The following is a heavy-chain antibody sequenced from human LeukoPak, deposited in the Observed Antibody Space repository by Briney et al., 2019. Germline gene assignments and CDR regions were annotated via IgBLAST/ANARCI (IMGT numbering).Heavy chain of an antibody. CDR1: GGTFSSYA. J-gene: IGHJ3*02. CDR2: IIPIFGTA. Sequence: ASVKVSCKASGGTFSSYAISWVRQAPGQGLEWMGGIIPIFGTANYAQKFQGRVTITTDESTSTAYMELSSLRSEDTAVYYCARGEMATMWGHDAFDIWGQGTMVTVSS. CDR3: ARGEMATMWGHDAFDI. V-gene: IGHV1-69*05. D-gene: IGHD5-24*01.